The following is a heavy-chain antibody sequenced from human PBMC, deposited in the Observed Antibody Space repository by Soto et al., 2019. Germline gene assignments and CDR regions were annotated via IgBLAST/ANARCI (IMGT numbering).Heavy chain of an antibody. V-gene: IGHV5-51*01. D-gene: IGHD5-12*01. CDR1: GYIFTNYW. CDR2: IYPGDSDT. J-gene: IGHJ6*02. CDR3: ARINSGYDYYYYYGMDV. Sequence: SGESLKISCKSSGYIFTNYWIGWVRQMPGKGLELMGIIYPGDSDTRYSPSFQGQVTISADKSISTAYLQWSSLKASDTVMYYCARINSGYDYYYYYGMDVWGQGTTVTVSS.